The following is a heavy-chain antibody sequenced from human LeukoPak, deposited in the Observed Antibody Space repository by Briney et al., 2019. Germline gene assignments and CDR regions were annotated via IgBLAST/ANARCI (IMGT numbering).Heavy chain of an antibody. J-gene: IGHJ5*02. D-gene: IGHD3-3*01. CDR2: GSESGGT. CDR1: GGSLNGHY. V-gene: IGHV4-34*01. CDR3: AKNGQSGFSFNP. Sequence: SETLSLTCAVYGGSLNGHYWSWIRQPPGKGLEWIGEGSESGGTKFNPSLKSRVTISADTSKNQFSLKLNSVTAADTAVYYCAKNGQSGFSFNPWGQGTLVTVSS.